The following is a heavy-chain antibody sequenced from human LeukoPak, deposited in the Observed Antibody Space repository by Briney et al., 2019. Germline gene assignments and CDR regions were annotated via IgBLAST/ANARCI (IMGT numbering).Heavy chain of an antibody. Sequence: SLRLSCAASGFSFDEYAMHWVRQAPGRGLEWVSSVTWNSVTKGYADSVKGRFTISRDNAKNSLYLQMNSLRTEDTALYYCAKDIAATGSAFDIWGQGTVVTVSS. CDR3: AKDIAATGSAFDI. J-gene: IGHJ3*02. CDR2: VTWNSVTK. V-gene: IGHV3-9*01. D-gene: IGHD6-13*01. CDR1: GFSFDEYA.